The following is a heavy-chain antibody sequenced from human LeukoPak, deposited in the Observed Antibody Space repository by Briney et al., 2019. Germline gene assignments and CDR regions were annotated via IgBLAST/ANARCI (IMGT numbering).Heavy chain of an antibody. CDR3: ARDAQRADSSGGGREFDY. CDR1: GGSISSGDYY. J-gene: IGHJ4*02. V-gene: IGHV4-30-4*08. Sequence: PSETLSLTCTVSGGSISSGDYYWSWIRQPPGKGLEWIGYIYYSGSTYYNPSLKSRVTISVDTSKNQFSLKLSSVTAADTAVYYCARDAQRADSSGGGREFDYWGQGTLVTVSS. CDR2: IYYSGST. D-gene: IGHD6-19*01.